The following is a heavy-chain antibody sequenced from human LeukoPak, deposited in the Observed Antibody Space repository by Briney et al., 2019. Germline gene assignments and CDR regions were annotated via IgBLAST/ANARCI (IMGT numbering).Heavy chain of an antibody. Sequence: SETLSLTCAVYGGSFSGYYWGWIRQPPGKGLEWIGYIYYSGSTNYNPSLKSRVTISVDTSKNQFSLKLSSVTAADTAVYYCARDSYYGSGRAFDYWGQGTLVTVSS. D-gene: IGHD3-10*01. CDR3: ARDSYYGSGRAFDY. CDR1: GGSFSGYY. J-gene: IGHJ4*02. V-gene: IGHV4-59*01. CDR2: IYYSGST.